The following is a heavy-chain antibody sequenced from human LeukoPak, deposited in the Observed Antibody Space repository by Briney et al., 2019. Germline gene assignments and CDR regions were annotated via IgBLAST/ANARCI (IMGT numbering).Heavy chain of an antibody. CDR1: GGSISSSNW. CDR3: ASYGSGSYYYGMDV. V-gene: IGHV4-4*02. CDR2: IYHSGST. J-gene: IGHJ6*04. Sequence: ALETLSLTCAVSGGSISSSNWWSWVRQPPGKGLEWIGEIYHSGSTNYNPSLKSRVTISVDKAKNQFSLKLSSVTAADTAVYYCASYGSGSYYYGMDVWGKGTTVTVSS. D-gene: IGHD3-10*01.